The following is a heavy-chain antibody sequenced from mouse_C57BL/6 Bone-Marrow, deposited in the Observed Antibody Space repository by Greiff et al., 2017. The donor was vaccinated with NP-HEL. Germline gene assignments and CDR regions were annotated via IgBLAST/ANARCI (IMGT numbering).Heavy chain of an antibody. D-gene: IGHD1-1*01. J-gene: IGHJ3*01. V-gene: IGHV5-17*01. CDR1: GFTFTSYG. Sequence: VQLLQSGADLVKPGASLKLSCTASGFTFTSYGMHWVRQAPEQGLEWIGYICSGSGTIYYDENVKGRFTISRDKAKNTLFLQMTSLRSEYTAMYYCARDDGLPGFAYGGQGTLVTVSA. CDR2: ICSGSGTI. CDR3: ARDDGLPGFAY.